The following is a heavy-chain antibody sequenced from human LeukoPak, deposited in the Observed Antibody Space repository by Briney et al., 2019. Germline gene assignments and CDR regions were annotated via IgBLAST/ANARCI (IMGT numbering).Heavy chain of an antibody. CDR1: GFTFSSYW. CDR2: IKQDGSEK. Sequence: PGGSLRLSCAASGFTFSSYWMSWVRQAPGKGLEWVANIKQDGSEKYYVDSVKGRFTISRDNSKDTLYLQMNNLRAEDTAVYFCAKEGFDYWGQGTLVTVSS. V-gene: IGHV3-7*03. CDR3: AKEGFDY. J-gene: IGHJ4*02.